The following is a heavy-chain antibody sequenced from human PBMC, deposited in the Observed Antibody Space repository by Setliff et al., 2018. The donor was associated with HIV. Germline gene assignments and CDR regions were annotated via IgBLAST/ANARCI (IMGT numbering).Heavy chain of an antibody. V-gene: IGHV4-4*08. CDR1: GGSTSSYY. J-gene: IGHJ6*04. Sequence: SETLSLTCTVSGGSTSSYYWSWIRQPPGEGLEWIGYIYTSGSTTYNHSLKSRVTISVDTSKNQFYLKLSSVTAADTAVYDCARRQWLVSPMDVWGKGTTVTVSP. CDR3: ARRQWLVSPMDV. CDR2: IYTSGST. D-gene: IGHD6-19*01.